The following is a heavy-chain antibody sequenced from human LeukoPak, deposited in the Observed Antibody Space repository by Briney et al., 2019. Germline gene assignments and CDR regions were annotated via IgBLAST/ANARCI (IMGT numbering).Heavy chain of an antibody. CDR3: ARDRAAADLDY. CDR1: GFNFFTYG. D-gene: IGHD6-13*01. CDR2: IWYDGSNK. Sequence: GGSLRLSCAASGFNFFTYGMHWVRQAPGKGLEWVAVIWYDGSNKFYADSVKGRFTISRDNSKNTLYLQMNSLRAEDTAVYYCARDRAAADLDYWGQGTLVTVSS. J-gene: IGHJ4*02. V-gene: IGHV3-33*01.